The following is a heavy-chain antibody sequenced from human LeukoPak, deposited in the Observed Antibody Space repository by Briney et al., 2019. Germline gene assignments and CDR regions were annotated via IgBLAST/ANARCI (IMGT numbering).Heavy chain of an antibody. CDR3: AKEGSGWYYFDY. J-gene: IGHJ4*02. CDR2: ISGSGGST. Sequence: GGSLRLSCAASGFTFSSYSMNWVRQAPGKGLEWVSAISGSGGSTYYADSVKGRFTISRDNSKNTLYLQMNSLRAEDTAVYYCAKEGSGWYYFDYWGQGTLVTVSS. V-gene: IGHV3-23*01. D-gene: IGHD6-19*01. CDR1: GFTFSSYS.